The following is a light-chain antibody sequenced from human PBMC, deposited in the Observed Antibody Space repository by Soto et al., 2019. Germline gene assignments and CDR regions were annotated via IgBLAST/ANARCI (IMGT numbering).Light chain of an antibody. Sequence: DIQMTQSPSTLSASVGDRVTVTCGASQTIGSWLAWYQQKPGRAPKLLIFDASSLESGVPSRFRGNGYGTEFTITISGLQPDDFESYYCQQYNSYTRTFGHGTKVDIK. J-gene: IGKJ1*01. CDR3: QQYNSYTRT. CDR2: DAS. V-gene: IGKV1-5*01. CDR1: QTIGSW.